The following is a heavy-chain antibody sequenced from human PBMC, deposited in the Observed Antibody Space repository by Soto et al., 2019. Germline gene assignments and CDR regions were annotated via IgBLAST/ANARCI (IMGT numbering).Heavy chain of an antibody. CDR1: GFTFSNAW. J-gene: IGHJ4*02. CDR3: TTDPLILMVYDPFDY. CDR2: IKSKTDGGTT. V-gene: IGHV3-15*07. D-gene: IGHD2-8*01. Sequence: GGSLRLSCAASGFTFSNAWMNWVRQAPGKGLEWVGRIKSKTDGGTTDYAAPVKGRFTISRDDSKNTLYLQMNSLKTEDTAVYYCTTDPLILMVYDPFDYWGQGTLVTVSS.